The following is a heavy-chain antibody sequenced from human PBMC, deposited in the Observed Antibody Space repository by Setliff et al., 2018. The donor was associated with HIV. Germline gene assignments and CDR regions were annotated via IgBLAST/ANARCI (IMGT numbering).Heavy chain of an antibody. D-gene: IGHD3-16*01. V-gene: IGHV4-4*08. CDR3: ARWGEPALKAFDV. CDR2: IYTTQTT. J-gene: IGHJ3*01. Sequence: PSETLSLTCTVSGDSTSTYYWNWIRQSPGKGLEWIGYIYTTQTTKYNPSLKSRVTISVDTSKNQFSLKLRSVTAADTAVYYCARWGEPALKAFDVWGRGTMVTVS. CDR1: GDSTSTYY.